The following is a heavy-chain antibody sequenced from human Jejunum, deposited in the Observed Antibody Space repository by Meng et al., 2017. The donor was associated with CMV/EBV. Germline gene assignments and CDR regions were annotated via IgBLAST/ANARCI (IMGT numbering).Heavy chain of an antibody. V-gene: IGHV4-30-4*08. CDR3: ARGSGEWLFYSGFDY. J-gene: IGHJ4*02. Sequence: RSDDYWSWIRQTPGEGMERIGYINRSGDNYYNPSLKSRVIISEDTSKNQFSLKLSSVTAADTAVYYCARGSGEWLFYSGFDYWGQGALVTVSS. CDR2: INRSGDN. D-gene: IGHD3-3*01. CDR1: RSDDY.